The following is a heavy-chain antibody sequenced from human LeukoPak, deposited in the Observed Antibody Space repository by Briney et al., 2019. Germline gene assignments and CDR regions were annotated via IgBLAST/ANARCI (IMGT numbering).Heavy chain of an antibody. CDR2: ISGSGDNT. CDR1: GFTFSSHA. D-gene: IGHD5-18*01. J-gene: IGHJ6*03. CDR3: ACTAYYYYYLDV. V-gene: IGHV3-23*01. Sequence: GRSLRLSCAASGFTFSSHAMSWVRQAPGEGLEWVSAISGSGDNTYYADSVKGRFTISRDNFKNTLYLHMSSLRAEDTAVYYCACTAYYYYYLDVWGKGTTVTVSS.